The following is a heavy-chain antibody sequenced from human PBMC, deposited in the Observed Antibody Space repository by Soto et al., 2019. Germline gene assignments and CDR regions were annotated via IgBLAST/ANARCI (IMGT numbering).Heavy chain of an antibody. CDR1: GYTFTSYA. D-gene: IGHD3-22*01. J-gene: IGHJ4*02. V-gene: IGHV1-3*01. CDR3: ARVGYYYDSSGYFGY. Sequence: ASVKVSCKASGYTFTSYAMHWVRQAPGQRLEWMGWINAGNGNTKYSQKFQGSVTITRDTSASTAYMELSSLRSEDTAVYYCARVGYYYDSSGYFGYWGQGTLVTVSS. CDR2: INAGNGNT.